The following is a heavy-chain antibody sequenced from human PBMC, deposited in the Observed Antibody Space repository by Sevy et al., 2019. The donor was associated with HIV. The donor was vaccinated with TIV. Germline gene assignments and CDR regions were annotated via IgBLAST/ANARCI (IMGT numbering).Heavy chain of an antibody. CDR1: GFIFSHYS. CDR3: ARDRGVGTSSYGMDV. Sequence: GGSLRLSCTASGFIFSHYSMNWVRQAPGKGLEWVSSISTSSTYIYYADSLKGRFTISRDNAKNLLYLQMNSLRAEDTAVYQCARDRGVGTSSYGMDVWGQGTTVTVSS. J-gene: IGHJ6*02. V-gene: IGHV3-21*01. D-gene: IGHD1-26*01. CDR2: ISTSSTYI.